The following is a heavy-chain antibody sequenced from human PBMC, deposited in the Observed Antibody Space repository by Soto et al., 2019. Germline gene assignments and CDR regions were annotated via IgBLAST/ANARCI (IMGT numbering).Heavy chain of an antibody. Sequence: QVQLVESGGGLVKPGGSLRLSCAASGFTFSDYYMSWIRQAPGKGLEWVSYISSSSSYTNYADSVKGRFTISRDNAXXSXYXXMNSLRAEDTAVYYCARDAHNWGSFDYYYYYGMDVWGQGTTVTVSS. CDR1: GFTFSDYY. CDR3: ARDAHNWGSFDYYYYYGMDV. J-gene: IGHJ6*02. D-gene: IGHD7-27*01. CDR2: ISSSSSYT. V-gene: IGHV3-11*05.